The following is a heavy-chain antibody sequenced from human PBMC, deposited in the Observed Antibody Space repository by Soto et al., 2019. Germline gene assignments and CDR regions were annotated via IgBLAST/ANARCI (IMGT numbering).Heavy chain of an antibody. Sequence: SVKVSCKASGYTFTSYGISWVRQAPGQGLEWMGWISAYNGNTNYAQKLQGRVTMTTDTSTSTAYMELRSLRSDDTAVYYCARVSSSWYYYYYYGMDVWGQGTTVTVSS. V-gene: IGHV1-18*04. CDR3: ARVSSSWYYYYYYGMDV. CDR1: GYTFTSYG. CDR2: ISAYNGNT. D-gene: IGHD6-13*01. J-gene: IGHJ6*02.